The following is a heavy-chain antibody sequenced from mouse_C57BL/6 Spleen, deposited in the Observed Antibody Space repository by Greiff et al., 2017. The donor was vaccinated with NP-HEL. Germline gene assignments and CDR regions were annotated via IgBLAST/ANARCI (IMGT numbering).Heavy chain of an antibody. V-gene: IGHV1-22*01. CDR1: GYTFTDYN. J-gene: IGHJ2*01. Sequence: VQLQQSGPELVKPGASVKMSCKASGYTFTDYNMHWVKQSHGKSLEWIGNINPNNGGTSYNQKFKGKATLTVNKSSSTAYMELRSLTSEDSAVYYCARFGYYGYFDYWGQGTTLTVSS. CDR3: ARFGYYGYFDY. D-gene: IGHD2-3*01. CDR2: INPNNGGT.